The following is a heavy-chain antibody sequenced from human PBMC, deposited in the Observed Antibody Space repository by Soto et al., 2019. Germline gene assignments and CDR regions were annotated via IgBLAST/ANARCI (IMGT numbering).Heavy chain of an antibody. J-gene: IGHJ4*02. Sequence: SETLSLTCTVSGGSISGYYWSWIRQPPGKGLEWIGYIYYSGTTSYNPSLNSRVTMSVDTSKNQFSLKVNSVTAADTAVYYCALYFYYGSGATVVVYCGQGTLLTVSS. D-gene: IGHD3-10*01. CDR3: ALYFYYGSGATVVVY. V-gene: IGHV4-59*01. CDR2: IYYSGTT. CDR1: GGSISGYY.